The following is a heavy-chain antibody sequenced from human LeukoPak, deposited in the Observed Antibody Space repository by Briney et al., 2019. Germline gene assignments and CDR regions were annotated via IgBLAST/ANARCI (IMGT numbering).Heavy chain of an antibody. Sequence: VASVKVSCKASGYTFTSYDINWVRQATGKGLEWMGGFDPEDGETIYAQKFQGRVTMTEDTSTDTAYMELSSLRSEDTAVYYCATAHDYGSHDFRYWGQGTLVTVSS. CDR3: ATAHDYGSHDFRY. D-gene: IGHD4-17*01. CDR2: FDPEDGET. V-gene: IGHV1-24*01. CDR1: GYTFTSYD. J-gene: IGHJ4*02.